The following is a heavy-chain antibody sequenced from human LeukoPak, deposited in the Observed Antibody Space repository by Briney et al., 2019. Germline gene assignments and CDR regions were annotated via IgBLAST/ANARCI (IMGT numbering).Heavy chain of an antibody. D-gene: IGHD3-22*01. V-gene: IGHV4-59*12. CDR1: GGSISGYY. CDR2: IHYSGST. CDR3: AREKSSGYYYDY. Sequence: SETLSLTCTVSGGSISGYYWSWIRQPPGKGLEYIGYIHYSGSTTYNPSLKSRVTISVDRSKNQFSLKLSSVTAADTAVYYCAREKSSGYYYDYWGQGTLVTVSS. J-gene: IGHJ4*02.